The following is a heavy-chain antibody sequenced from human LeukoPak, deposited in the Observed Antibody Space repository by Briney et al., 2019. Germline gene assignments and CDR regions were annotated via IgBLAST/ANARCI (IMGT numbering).Heavy chain of an antibody. Sequence: SETLSLTCAVSGGSISSSNWWSWVRQPPGKGLEWIGEIYHSGSTNYNPSLKSRVTISEDKSKNQFSLKLSSVTAADTAVYYCARVSWDYYDSSGGFDYWGQGTLVTVSS. D-gene: IGHD3-22*01. J-gene: IGHJ4*02. V-gene: IGHV4-4*02. CDR1: GGSISSSNW. CDR3: ARVSWDYYDSSGGFDY. CDR2: IYHSGST.